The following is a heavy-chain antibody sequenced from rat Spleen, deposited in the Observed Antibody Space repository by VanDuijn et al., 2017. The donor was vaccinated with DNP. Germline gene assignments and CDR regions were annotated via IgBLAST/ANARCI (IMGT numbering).Heavy chain of an antibody. CDR1: GLTFSDYY. CDR2: ISYGGSST. V-gene: IGHV5-29*01. J-gene: IGHJ2*01. CDR3: ARRDY. Sequence: EVKLLESGGGLVQPGGSLRLSCAASGLTFSDYYMAWVRQAPTKGLEWVATISYGGSSTYYRDSVKGRFTISRDTAKSTLYLQMDSLRSEDTATYYCARRDYWGQGVMVTVSS.